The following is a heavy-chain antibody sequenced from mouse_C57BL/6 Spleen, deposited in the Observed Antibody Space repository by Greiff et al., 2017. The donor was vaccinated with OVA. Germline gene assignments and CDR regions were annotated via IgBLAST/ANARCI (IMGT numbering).Heavy chain of an antibody. V-gene: IGHV1-54*01. CDR2: INPGSGGT. Sequence: QVQLQQSGAELVRPGTSVKVSCKASGYAFTNYLIEWVKQRPGQGLEWIGVINPGSGGTNYNEKFKGKATLTADKSSSTAYMQLSSLTSEDAAVDFCALTVVNYAMDYWGQGTSVTVSS. CDR1: GYAFTNYL. D-gene: IGHD1-1*01. J-gene: IGHJ4*01. CDR3: ALTVVNYAMDY.